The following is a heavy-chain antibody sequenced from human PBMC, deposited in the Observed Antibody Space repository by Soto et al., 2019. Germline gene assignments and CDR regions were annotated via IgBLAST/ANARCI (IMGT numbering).Heavy chain of an antibody. D-gene: IGHD6-13*01. CDR3: EREVKSSTASGTNLFAP. Sequence: QVQLQESGPGLVQPSGTLSLTCAVSGDSINNSHWWRWVRQPPGKGLEWIGETYNSGTTNYTQSLKTRVTISIDTRENEFSMKMNSVPAADPAVNYREREVKSSTASGTNLFAPWGQGTLVTVSS. V-gene: IGHV4-4*02. CDR1: GDSINNSHW. J-gene: IGHJ5*02. CDR2: TYNSGTT.